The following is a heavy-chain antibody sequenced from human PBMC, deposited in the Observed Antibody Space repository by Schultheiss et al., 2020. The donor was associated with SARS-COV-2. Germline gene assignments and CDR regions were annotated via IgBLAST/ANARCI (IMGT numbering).Heavy chain of an antibody. CDR3: AREGAGDSGGSTEAFDI. J-gene: IGHJ3*02. Sequence: ASVKVSCKASGYTFTGYYMHWVRQAPGQGLEWMGWINPNSGGTNYAQKFQGRVTMTRDTSISTAYMELSRLRSDDTAVYYCAREGAGDSGGSTEAFDIWGQGTMVTVSS. CDR1: GYTFTGYY. CDR2: INPNSGGT. D-gene: IGHD2-15*01. V-gene: IGHV1-2*02.